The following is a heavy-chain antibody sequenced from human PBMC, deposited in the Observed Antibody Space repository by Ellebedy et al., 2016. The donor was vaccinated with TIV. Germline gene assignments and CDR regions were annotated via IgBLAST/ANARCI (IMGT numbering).Heavy chain of an antibody. Sequence: ASVKVSCKASGGTFSNYAVSWVRQAPGHGLEWMGGILPSVNSPDYAQRFQGRVTITADESSNTVHMEMSSLRSEDTAVYYCATLGRFGESMPPYHYFGLDVWGQGTTVTVSS. CDR2: ILPSVNSP. CDR1: GGTFSNYA. V-gene: IGHV1-69*13. J-gene: IGHJ6*02. CDR3: ATLGRFGESMPPYHYFGLDV. D-gene: IGHD3-10*01.